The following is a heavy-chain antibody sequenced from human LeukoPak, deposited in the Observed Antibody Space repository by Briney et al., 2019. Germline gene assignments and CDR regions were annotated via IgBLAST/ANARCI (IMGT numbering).Heavy chain of an antibody. CDR3: ARGIVWVAAGTSYFDY. V-gene: IGHV4-59*01. CDR2: IYYSGST. CDR1: GGSISRYY. D-gene: IGHD6-13*01. J-gene: IGHJ4*02. Sequence: SETLSLTCTVSGGSISRYYWSWLRQPPGKGLEWIGYIYYSGSTNYNPSPKSRVTISVDTSKNQFSLKLSSVTAADTAVYYCARGIVWVAAGTSYFDYWGQGTLVTVSS.